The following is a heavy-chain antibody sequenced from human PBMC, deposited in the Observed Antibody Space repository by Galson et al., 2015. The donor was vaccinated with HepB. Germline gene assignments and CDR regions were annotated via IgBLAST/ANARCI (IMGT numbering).Heavy chain of an antibody. V-gene: IGHV1-18*01. CDR3: ARARDYRFDY. CDR2: ISANSGNT. J-gene: IGHJ4*02. Sequence: SVKVSCKASGYTFTTNGISWVRQAPGQGLEWMGWISANSGNTNYAQNLQGRVTLTRDTSTSTAYLELRSLRSDDTAAYYCARARDYRFDYWSQGTL. D-gene: IGHD4-17*01. CDR1: GYTFTTNG.